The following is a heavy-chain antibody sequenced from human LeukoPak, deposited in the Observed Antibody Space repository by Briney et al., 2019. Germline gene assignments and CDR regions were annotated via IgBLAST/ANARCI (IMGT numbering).Heavy chain of an antibody. J-gene: IGHJ4*02. Sequence: SQTLSLTCTVSGGSISSGGCYWSWIRQPPGKGLEWIGYIYHSGSTYQNPSLKSRVTVSSDRSKNQFYLKLSSVTAADTAVYYCARLIAADPQLDYWGQGTLVTVSS. CDR1: GGSISSGGCY. CDR2: IYHSGST. CDR3: ARLIAADPQLDY. D-gene: IGHD6-13*01. V-gene: IGHV4-30-2*01.